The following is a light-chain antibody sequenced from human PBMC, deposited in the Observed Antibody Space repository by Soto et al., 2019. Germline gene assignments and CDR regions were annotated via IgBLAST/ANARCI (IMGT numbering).Light chain of an antibody. Sequence: EIVLTQSPGTLSLSPGGRATLSCRASQSVSRNYVAWYQQKPGQAPRLLIYGASSRASGIPDRFSGSGSGADFTLSITRLEPEDFALYYCQQYGSTTLNFGGGTKVDIK. CDR1: QSVSRNY. V-gene: IGKV3-20*01. J-gene: IGKJ4*01. CDR3: QQYGSTTLN. CDR2: GAS.